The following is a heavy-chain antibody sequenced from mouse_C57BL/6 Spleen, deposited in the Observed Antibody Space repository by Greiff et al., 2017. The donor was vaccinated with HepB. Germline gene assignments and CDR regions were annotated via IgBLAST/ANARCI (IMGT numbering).Heavy chain of an antibody. CDR1: GFTFSSYA. V-gene: IGHV5-4*01. D-gene: IGHD2-5*01. CDR2: ISDGGSYT. J-gene: IGHJ1*03. Sequence: EVKLEESGGGLVKPGGSLKLSCAASGFTFSSYAMSWVRQTPEKRLEWVATISDGGSYTYYPDNVKGRFTISRDNAKNNLYLQMSHLKSEDTAMYYCARDAYYSNYGYFDVWGTGTTVTVSS. CDR3: ARDAYYSNYGYFDV.